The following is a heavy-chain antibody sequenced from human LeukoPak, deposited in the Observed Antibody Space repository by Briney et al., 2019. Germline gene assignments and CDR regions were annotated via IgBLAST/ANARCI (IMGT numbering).Heavy chain of an antibody. CDR3: ARDNSVEDNAWWFDP. J-gene: IGHJ5*02. D-gene: IGHD4-23*01. CDR2: INPTGGST. Sequence: ASVKVSCKASGYTFTSHYMHWVRQAPGQGLEWMGLINPTGGSTGYAQKFQGRVTMTRDMSTSTDYMELSSLRSEDTGIYYCARDNSVEDNAWWFDPWGQGTLVTVSS. CDR1: GYTFTSHY. V-gene: IGHV1-46*01.